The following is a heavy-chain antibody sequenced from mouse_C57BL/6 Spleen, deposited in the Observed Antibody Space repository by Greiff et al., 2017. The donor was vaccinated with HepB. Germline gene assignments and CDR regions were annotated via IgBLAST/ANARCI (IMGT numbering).Heavy chain of an antibody. V-gene: IGHV1-52*01. CDR1: GYTFTSYW. CDR3: ARNYYGSSPFAY. CDR2: IDPSDSET. Sequence: VQLQQSGAELVRPGSSVKLSCKASGYTFTSYWMHWVKQRPIQGLEWIGNIDPSDSETHYNQKFKDKATLTVDKSSSTAYMQLSSLTSEDSAVYYCARNYYGSSPFAYWGQGTLVTVSA. J-gene: IGHJ3*01. D-gene: IGHD1-1*01.